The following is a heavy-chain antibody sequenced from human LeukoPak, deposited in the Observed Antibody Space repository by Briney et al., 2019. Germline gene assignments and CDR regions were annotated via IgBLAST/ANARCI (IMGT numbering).Heavy chain of an antibody. Sequence: PGGSLRLSCAASGFTFSSYGMHWVRQAPGKRLEWVAFIRYDGSNKYYADSVKGRFTISRDNSKNTLYLQMNSLRAEDTAVYYCAKDYDSSGYPWVFDYWGQGTLVTVSS. D-gene: IGHD3-22*01. V-gene: IGHV3-30*02. CDR1: GFTFSSYG. CDR2: IRYDGSNK. J-gene: IGHJ4*02. CDR3: AKDYDSSGYPWVFDY.